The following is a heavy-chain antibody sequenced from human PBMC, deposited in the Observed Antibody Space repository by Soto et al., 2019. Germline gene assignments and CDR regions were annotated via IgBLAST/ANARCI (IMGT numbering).Heavy chain of an antibody. CDR2: ISGSGGST. D-gene: IGHD2-15*01. V-gene: IGHV3-23*01. J-gene: IGHJ3*02. CDR1: GFTFSSYA. Sequence: EVQLLESGGGLVQPGGSLRRSCAASGFTFSSYAMSWVRQAPGKGLEWVSAISGSGGSTYYADSVKRRFSISRDNSKNTLYLQMNCLRAEDSAVYYCARCGRGAFDIWGQGKMVTVSS. CDR3: ARCGRGAFDI.